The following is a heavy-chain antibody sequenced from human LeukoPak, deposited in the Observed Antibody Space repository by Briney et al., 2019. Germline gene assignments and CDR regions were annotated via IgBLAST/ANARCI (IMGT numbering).Heavy chain of an antibody. Sequence: GGSARLSCAATGFTFSSYSMNWVRQAPGKGLEWVSSISSSSSYIYYADSVKGRFTISRDNAKNSLYLQMNSLRAEDTAVYYCARGTFYNAFDIWGQGTMVTVSS. V-gene: IGHV3-21*01. J-gene: IGHJ3*02. CDR3: ARGTFYNAFDI. CDR2: ISSSSSYI. CDR1: GFTFSSYS. D-gene: IGHD2/OR15-2a*01.